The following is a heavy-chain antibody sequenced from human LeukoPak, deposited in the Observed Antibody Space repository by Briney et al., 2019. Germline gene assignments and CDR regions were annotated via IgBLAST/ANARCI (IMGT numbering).Heavy chain of an antibody. Sequence: GGSLRLSCAASGFTFSSYAMHWVRQASGKGLEWAAVISYDGSNKYFADSVKGRFTISRDNSKNTLYLQMNSLRAEDTAVFYCAREGPYYFDYWGQGTLVTVSS. CDR2: ISYDGSNK. CDR3: AREGPYYFDY. J-gene: IGHJ4*02. V-gene: IGHV3-30*04. CDR1: GFTFSSYA.